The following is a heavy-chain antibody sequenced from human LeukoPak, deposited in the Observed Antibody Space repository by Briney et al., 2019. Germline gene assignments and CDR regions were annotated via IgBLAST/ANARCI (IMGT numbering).Heavy chain of an antibody. J-gene: IGHJ4*02. D-gene: IGHD6-13*01. Sequence: ASVKVSCKASGYTFTSYGISWVRQAPGQGLEWMGWISAYNGNTNYAQKLQGRVTMTTDTSTSTAYMELRNLRSDDTAVYYCARDRGIAAAGPLSDYFDYWGQGTLVTVSS. CDR2: ISAYNGNT. CDR1: GYTFTSYG. CDR3: ARDRGIAAAGPLSDYFDY. V-gene: IGHV1-18*01.